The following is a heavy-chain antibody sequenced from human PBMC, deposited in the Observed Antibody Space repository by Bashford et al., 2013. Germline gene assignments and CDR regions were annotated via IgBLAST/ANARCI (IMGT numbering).Heavy chain of an antibody. CDR1: GGSISSSSYY. D-gene: IGHD3-10*01. CDR2: IYYSGST. V-gene: IGHV4-39*07. CDR3: ARRMVQGVMAWFDP. J-gene: IGHJ5*02. Sequence: SETLSLTCTVSGGSISSSSYYWGWIRQPPGKGLEWIGSIYYSGSTYYNPSLKSRVTISVDTSKNQFSLKLSSVTAADTAVYYCARRMVQGVMAWFDPWGQGTLVTVSS.